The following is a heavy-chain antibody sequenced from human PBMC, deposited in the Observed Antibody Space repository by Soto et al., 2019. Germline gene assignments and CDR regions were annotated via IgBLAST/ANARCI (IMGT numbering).Heavy chain of an antibody. CDR1: GGSISSYY. CDR2: IYYSGST. CDR3: ARSDYYDSSGYHSFQH. V-gene: IGHV4-59*01. Sequence: SETLSLTCTVSGGSISSYYWSWIRQPPGKGLEWIGYIYYSGSTNYNPSLKSRVTISVDTSKNQFSLKLSSVTAADTAVYYCARSDYYDSSGYHSFQHWGQGTLVTVSS. J-gene: IGHJ1*01. D-gene: IGHD3-22*01.